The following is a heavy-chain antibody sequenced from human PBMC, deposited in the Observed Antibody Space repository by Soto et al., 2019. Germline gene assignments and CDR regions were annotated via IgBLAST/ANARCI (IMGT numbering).Heavy chain of an antibody. J-gene: IGHJ4*02. D-gene: IGHD3-9*01. CDR2: ISGDGVTT. CDR1: GFPFSSDW. Sequence: DVQLVESGGDLVQRGGSLRLSCAASGFPFSSDWMHWVRHTPGKGLDWVARISGDGVTTYYADSVTGRFTVSRDNAKNTLSLQISGLRAEDTAVYYCAREYYGLLTGYYTDYWGQGTLVSVSS. CDR3: AREYYGLLTGYYTDY. V-gene: IGHV3-74*01.